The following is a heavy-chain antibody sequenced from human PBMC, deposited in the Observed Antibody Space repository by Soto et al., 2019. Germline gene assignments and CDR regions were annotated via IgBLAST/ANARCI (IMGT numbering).Heavy chain of an antibody. Sequence: PGGSLRLSCAASGFTFRTYSMNWVRQAPGKGLEWVSYINGSSSVIYYADSVKGRFTISRDNAKNSLYLQMNSLRAEDSAVYYCATGYCSGGACYAAVGYWGQGTLVTVSS. CDR3: ATGYCSGGACYAAVGY. V-gene: IGHV3-48*01. CDR2: INGSSSVI. J-gene: IGHJ4*02. CDR1: GFTFRTYS. D-gene: IGHD2-15*01.